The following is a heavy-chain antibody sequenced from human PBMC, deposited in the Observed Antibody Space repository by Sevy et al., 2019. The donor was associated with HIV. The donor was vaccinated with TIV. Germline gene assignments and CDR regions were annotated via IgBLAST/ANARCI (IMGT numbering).Heavy chain of an antibody. J-gene: IGHJ4*02. CDR3: ARVWLNSGVF. D-gene: IGHD1-26*01. CDR2: IYSGGTT. Sequence: GGSLRLSCAAPGFTVSTSYMTWVCQAPGKGLEWVSVIYSGGTTYYADSVKGRFTISRDNSKNTLHLQMNSLRAEDTAVYYCARVWLNSGVFWGQGTLVTVSS. V-gene: IGHV3-53*01. CDR1: GFTVSTSY.